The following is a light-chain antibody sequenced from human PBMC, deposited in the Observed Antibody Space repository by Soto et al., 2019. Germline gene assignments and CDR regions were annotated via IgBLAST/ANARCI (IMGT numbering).Light chain of an antibody. CDR2: GAS. Sequence: DILMTQSPSSLSASVGDRVTLSCRASQRISTYLNWYQQKPGKAPKLLVYGASGLQSGVSSRFSGSGSGTDFTLTISSLQPEDFATYYCQQYSNLITFGQGTRLEIK. V-gene: IGKV1-39*01. J-gene: IGKJ5*01. CDR3: QQYSNLIT. CDR1: QRISTY.